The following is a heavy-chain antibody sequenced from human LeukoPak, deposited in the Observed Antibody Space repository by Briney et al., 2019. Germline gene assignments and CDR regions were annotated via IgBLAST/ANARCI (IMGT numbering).Heavy chain of an antibody. CDR1: GGTFSSYA. V-gene: IGHV1-69*04. Sequence: ASVKVSCKASGGTFSSYAISWVRQAPGQGLEWMGRIIPILGIANYAQKFQGRVTITADKSTSTAYMELSSLRSEDTAVYYCARERSMIVVFDAFDIWGQGTMVTVSS. D-gene: IGHD3-22*01. CDR3: ARERSMIVVFDAFDI. CDR2: IIPILGIA. J-gene: IGHJ3*02.